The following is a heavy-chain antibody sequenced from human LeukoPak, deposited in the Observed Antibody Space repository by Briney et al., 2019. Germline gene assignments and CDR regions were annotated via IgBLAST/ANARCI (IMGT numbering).Heavy chain of an antibody. J-gene: IGHJ5*02. D-gene: IGHD3-3*01. Sequence: ASVKVSCKASGYTFTGYYMHWVRQAPGQGLEWMAWINPNSGGTNYAQKFQGRVTMTSDTSNSTAYMELSRLRSDDTAVYYCARDPVRYDFWSGYYRNWFDPWGQGTLVTVSS. V-gene: IGHV1-2*02. CDR2: INPNSGGT. CDR1: GYTFTGYY. CDR3: ARDPVRYDFWSGYYRNWFDP.